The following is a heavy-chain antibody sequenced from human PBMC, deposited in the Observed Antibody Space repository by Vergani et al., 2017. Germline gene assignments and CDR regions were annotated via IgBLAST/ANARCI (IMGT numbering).Heavy chain of an antibody. Sequence: QVQLVESAGGVVQPGGSLRLSCAASGFTFSNFGMHWIRQAPGKGLEWLAYISKDGINTRYRDAVKGRFTVSRDNSKDILYLQMDSLRSEDTALCYCAKYLRDSTSGLPDSWGPGTLVIVSS. CDR1: GFTFSNFG. CDR2: ISKDGINT. D-gene: IGHD2-21*02. CDR3: AKYLRDSTSGLPDS. V-gene: IGHV3-30*02. J-gene: IGHJ4*02.